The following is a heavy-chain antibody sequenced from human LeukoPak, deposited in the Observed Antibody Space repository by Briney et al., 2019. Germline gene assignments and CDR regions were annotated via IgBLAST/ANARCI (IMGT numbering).Heavy chain of an antibody. J-gene: IGHJ6*02. Sequence: SETLSLTCSVSGGFISTSSDYWGWIRQPPGKGLEWIGSFYHGGSTYYNPSLKSRVTMSVDTSKNQFSLNLSSVTAADTAVYYCARDSRYCNSISCYGRPGYYGLDVWGQGTTVTVSS. D-gene: IGHD2-2*01. CDR3: ARDSRYCNSISCYGRPGYYGLDV. V-gene: IGHV4-39*07. CDR1: GGFISTSSDY. CDR2: FYHGGST.